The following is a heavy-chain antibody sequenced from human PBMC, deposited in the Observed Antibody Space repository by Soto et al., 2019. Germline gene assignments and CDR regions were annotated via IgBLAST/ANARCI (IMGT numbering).Heavy chain of an antibody. CDR3: TRARAGVPAAMDYYYYYGMDV. D-gene: IGHD2-2*01. V-gene: IGHV4-34*01. CDR2: INHSGST. CDR1: GGSFSGYY. J-gene: IGHJ6*02. Sequence: SETLSLTCAVYGGSFSGYYLSWIRQPPGKGLEWIGEINHSGSTNYNPSLKSRVTISVDTSKNQFSLKLSSVTAAGTAVYYCTRARAGVPAAMDYYYYYGMDVWGQGTTVTVSS.